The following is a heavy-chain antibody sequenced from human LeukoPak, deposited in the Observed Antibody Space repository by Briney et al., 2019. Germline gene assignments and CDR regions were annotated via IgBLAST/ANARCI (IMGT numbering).Heavy chain of an antibody. CDR2: IYTSGST. CDR3: ARESFQFYYGSGSSPYYFDY. Sequence: PSETLSLTCAVSGGSISSYYWSWIRQPAGKGLEWIGRIYTSGSTNYNPSLKSRVTMSVDTSKNQFSLKLSSVTAADTAVYYCARESFQFYYGSGSSPYYFDYWGQGTLVTVSS. V-gene: IGHV4-4*07. D-gene: IGHD3-10*01. CDR1: GGSISSYY. J-gene: IGHJ4*02.